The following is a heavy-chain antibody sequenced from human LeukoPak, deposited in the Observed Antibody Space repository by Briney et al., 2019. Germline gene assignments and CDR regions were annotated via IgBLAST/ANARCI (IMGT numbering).Heavy chain of an antibody. V-gene: IGHV1-8*01. Sequence: ASVTVSLKCSVYTVYKYDINWVRQAQGQGEGGVGWRNPNSGNPGYAQKFQGRVLMTTNPSMTTAYMELRRLRSEDTAIYYCASGAPVAIFGPGYDESFESWGQGTVVAVSS. CDR2: RNPNSGNP. J-gene: IGHJ4*02. CDR3: ASGAPVAIFGPGYDESFES. CDR1: VYTVYKYD. D-gene: IGHD3-3*01.